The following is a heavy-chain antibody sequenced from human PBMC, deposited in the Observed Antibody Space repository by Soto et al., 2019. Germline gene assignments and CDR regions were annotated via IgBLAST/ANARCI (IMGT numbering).Heavy chain of an antibody. V-gene: IGHV1-18*01. CDR3: ARDWVKFHYDNSGYYGLDY. J-gene: IGHJ4*01. Sequence: QVQLVQSGAEVKKPGASVKVSCKASGYTFTSYGISWVRQAPGQGLEWMGWISANNGNTEYAQHLQGRVTMTTDTSTSTAYMALRSLRSDDTAIYYCARDWVKFHYDNSGYYGLDYWGQGTLVTVSS. CDR1: GYTFTSYG. D-gene: IGHD3-22*01. CDR2: ISANNGNT.